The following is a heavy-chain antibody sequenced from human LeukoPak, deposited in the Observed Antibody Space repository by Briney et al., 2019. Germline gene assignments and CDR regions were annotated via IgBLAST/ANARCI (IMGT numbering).Heavy chain of an antibody. V-gene: IGHV3-48*04. Sequence: PGGALRLPCAAAGVTSSSYSRNYCRQAPAEGLVGLSCIRRRDGTKYYEDSGKGRFTISRDNAKNSLYLQMNSLRVEDTAVYYCARGRYCSSTSCYLLLDPEPEPKYWGQGTLVTVSS. CDR2: IRRRDGTK. CDR3: ARGRYCSSTSCYLLLDPEPEPKY. J-gene: IGHJ4*02. D-gene: IGHD2-2*01. CDR1: GVTSSSYS.